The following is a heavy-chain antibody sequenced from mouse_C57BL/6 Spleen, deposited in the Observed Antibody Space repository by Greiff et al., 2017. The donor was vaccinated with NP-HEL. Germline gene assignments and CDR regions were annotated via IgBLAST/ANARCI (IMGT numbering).Heavy chain of an antibody. D-gene: IGHD2-3*01. CDR3: ARGYDGYYGHYFDY. CDR1: GYTFTTYP. V-gene: IGHV1-47*01. CDR2: FHPYNDDT. J-gene: IGHJ2*01. Sequence: QVQLQQSGPELVKPGASVKISCKASGYTFTTYPIEWMKQNHGKSLEWIGNFHPYNDDTKYNEKFKGKATLTVEKSSSTVYLELSRLTSDDSAVYYCARGYDGYYGHYFDYWGQGTTLTVSS.